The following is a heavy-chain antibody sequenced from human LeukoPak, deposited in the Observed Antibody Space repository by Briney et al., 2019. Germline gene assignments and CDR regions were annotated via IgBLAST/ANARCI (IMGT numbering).Heavy chain of an antibody. CDR2: ISYDGSNK. V-gene: IGHV3-30*18. D-gene: IGHD6-13*01. Sequence: PGGSLRLSCAASGFTFSSYGMHWVRQAPGKGLEWVAVISYDGSNKYYADSVKGRFTISRDNSKNTLYLQMNSLRAEDTAVYYCAKSGASIAAAGWYYFDYWGQGTLVTVSS. CDR3: AKSGASIAAAGWYYFDY. CDR1: GFTFSSYG. J-gene: IGHJ4*02.